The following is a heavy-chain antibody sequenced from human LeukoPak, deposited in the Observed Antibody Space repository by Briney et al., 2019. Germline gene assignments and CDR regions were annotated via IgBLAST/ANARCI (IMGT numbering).Heavy chain of an antibody. CDR1: GYSISSGYY. CDR3: ARDNDYGGNSNY. V-gene: IGHV4-38-2*02. J-gene: IGHJ4*02. Sequence: SETLSLTCTVSGYSISSGYYWGWIRPPPGKGLEWIGSIYHSGSTYYNPSLKSRVTISVDTSKNQFSLKLSSVTAADTAVYYCARDNDYGGNSNYWGQGTLVTVSS. D-gene: IGHD4-23*01. CDR2: IYHSGST.